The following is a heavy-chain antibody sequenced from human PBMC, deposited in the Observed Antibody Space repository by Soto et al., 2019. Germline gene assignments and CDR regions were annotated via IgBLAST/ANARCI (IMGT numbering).Heavy chain of an antibody. J-gene: IGHJ4*02. CDR3: ASLKYDSTGYYIDY. CDR1: GCNFVSYW. Sequence: GESLKISCKGSGCNFVSYWINWVRQMTGKGLEWMGRIDPTDSYTVYRPSFQGHVTISADKSISTAYLQWSSLQASDTAMYYCASLKYDSTGYYIDYWGQGTLVTVSS. D-gene: IGHD3-22*01. CDR2: IDPTDSYT. V-gene: IGHV5-10-1*01.